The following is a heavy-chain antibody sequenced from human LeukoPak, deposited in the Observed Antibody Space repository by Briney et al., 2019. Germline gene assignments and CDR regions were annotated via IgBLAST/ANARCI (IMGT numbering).Heavy chain of an antibody. Sequence: SETLSLTCTVSGDFISSSYWGWIRHPAGKGLEWIGRIHTSGSTYYSPSLKSRVTMSVDTSTNQFSLKLSSVTAADTAMYYCARVRLGRGLDYWGQGTLVTVSS. V-gene: IGHV4-4*07. CDR2: IHTSGST. J-gene: IGHJ4*02. CDR1: GDFISSSY. D-gene: IGHD6-19*01. CDR3: ARVRLGRGLDY.